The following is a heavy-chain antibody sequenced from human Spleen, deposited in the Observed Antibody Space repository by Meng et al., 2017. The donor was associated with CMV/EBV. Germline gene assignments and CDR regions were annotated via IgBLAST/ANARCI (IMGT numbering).Heavy chain of an antibody. CDR1: GFTFSSYG. J-gene: IGHJ6*02. CDR3: AREDCSSTSCPTYYYYYYGMDV. D-gene: IGHD2-2*01. CDR2: IQYDGSNK. V-gene: IGHV3-30*02. Sequence: GESLKISCAASGFTFSSYGMHWVRQAPGKGLEWVAFIQYDGSNKYYADSVKGRFTISRDNSKNTLYLQMNSLRAEDTAVYYCAREDCSSTSCPTYYYYYYGMDVWGQGTTVTVSS.